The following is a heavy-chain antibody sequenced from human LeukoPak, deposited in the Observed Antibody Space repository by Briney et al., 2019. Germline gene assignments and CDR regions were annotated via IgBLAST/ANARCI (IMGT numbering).Heavy chain of an antibody. J-gene: IGHJ4*02. CDR3: ATVSPYYYDSSGFRSPFDY. CDR1: GYTLTELS. V-gene: IGHV1-24*01. Sequence: GASVKVSCKVSGYTLTELSMHWVRQAPGKGLEWMGGFDPEDGETIYAQKFQGRVTMTEDTSTDTAYMELSSLRSEDTAVYYCATVSPYYYDSSGFRSPFDYWGQGTLVTVSS. D-gene: IGHD3-22*01. CDR2: FDPEDGET.